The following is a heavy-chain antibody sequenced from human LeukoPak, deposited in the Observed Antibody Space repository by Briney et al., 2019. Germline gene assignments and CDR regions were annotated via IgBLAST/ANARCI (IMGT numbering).Heavy chain of an antibody. CDR1: GGSINNYY. D-gene: IGHD1-26*01. CDR2: IYYSGST. CDR3: AGQWASYFDY. V-gene: IGHV4-59*01. Sequence: ETLSLTCTVPGGSINNYYWSWIRQPPGKGLEWIGYIYYSGSTNYNPSLKSRVTISVDTSKNQFSLKLSSVTAADTAVYYCAGQWASYFDYWGQGTLVTVSS. J-gene: IGHJ4*02.